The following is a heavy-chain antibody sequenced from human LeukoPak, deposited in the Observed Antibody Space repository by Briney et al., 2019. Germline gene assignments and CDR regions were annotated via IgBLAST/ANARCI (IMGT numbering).Heavy chain of an antibody. V-gene: IGHV3-23*01. CDR2: ISGRGASK. J-gene: IGHJ4*02. Sequence: GGSLRLSCAVSGLTFNNYAMSWVRQAPGKGLEWVSGISGRGASKYYADSVKGRFTISRDNSKNTLYLQMNSLRAEDTAVYYCARDRRVATSRFDYWGQGTLVTVSS. CDR3: ARDRRVATSRFDY. CDR1: GLTFNNYA. D-gene: IGHD5-24*01.